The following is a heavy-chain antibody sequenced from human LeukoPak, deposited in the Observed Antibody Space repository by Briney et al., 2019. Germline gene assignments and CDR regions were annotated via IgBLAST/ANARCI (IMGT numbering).Heavy chain of an antibody. D-gene: IGHD4/OR15-4a*01. J-gene: IGHJ4*02. Sequence: GGSLRLSCAASGFTFSGYGMHWVRQAPGKGLEWVAVIWYDGSNKYYADSVKGRFTISRDNSKNTLYLQMNSLRAEDTAVYYCAQDESLIMGEYYFDYWGQGTLGTVSS. V-gene: IGHV3-33*06. CDR3: AQDESLIMGEYYFDY. CDR1: GFTFSGYG. CDR2: IWYDGSNK.